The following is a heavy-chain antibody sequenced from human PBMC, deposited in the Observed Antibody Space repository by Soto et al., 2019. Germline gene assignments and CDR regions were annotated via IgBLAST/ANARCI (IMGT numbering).Heavy chain of an antibody. J-gene: IGHJ4*02. CDR2: IYYSGST. D-gene: IGHD2-21*02. V-gene: IGHV4-39*01. Sequence: SETLSLTCTVTGDSINNRSYYWGWILQPPGKGLEWIGSIYYSGSTYNNPSPKSRVSMSVDTSKNQFSLKLRSVTAADTALYYCARQRTSVVTQAYFDSWGQGSLVTVSS. CDR3: ARQRTSVVTQAYFDS. CDR1: GDSINNRSYY.